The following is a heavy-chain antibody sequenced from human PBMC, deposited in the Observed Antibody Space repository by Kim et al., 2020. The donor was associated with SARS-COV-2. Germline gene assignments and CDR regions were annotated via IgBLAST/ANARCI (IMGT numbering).Heavy chain of an antibody. D-gene: IGHD2-15*01. CDR2: IYTSGST. CDR1: GGSISSGSYY. J-gene: IGHJ3*02. CDR3: ARSGGWRRAQGAFDI. V-gene: IGHV4-61*02. Sequence: SETLSLTCTVSGGSISSGSYYWSWIRQPAGKGLEWIGRIYTSGSTNYNPSLKSRVTISVDTSKNQFSLKLSSVTAADTAVYYCARSGGWRRAQGAFDIWGQGTMVTVSS.